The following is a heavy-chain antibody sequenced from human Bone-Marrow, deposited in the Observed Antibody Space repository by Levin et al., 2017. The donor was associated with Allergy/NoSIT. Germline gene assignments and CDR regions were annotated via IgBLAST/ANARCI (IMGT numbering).Heavy chain of an antibody. CDR1: GFVFTNDG. V-gene: IGHV3-30*18. CDR3: AKERYLLDS. Sequence: GGSLRLSCAASGFVFTNDGMHWVRQAPGKGLEWVALISNDGVNKFYADSVRGRFTISRDNTKNTLYLHMNSLTPEDTAVYYCAKERYLLDSWDRGTLVTVSS. J-gene: IGHJ4*02. D-gene: IGHD3-16*01. CDR2: ISNDGVNK.